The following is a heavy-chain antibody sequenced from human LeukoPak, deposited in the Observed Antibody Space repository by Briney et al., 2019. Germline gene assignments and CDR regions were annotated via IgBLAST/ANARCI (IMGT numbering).Heavy chain of an antibody. CDR3: ARGVSGFWLSFDF. J-gene: IGHJ4*02. CDR2: IYAGGKT. D-gene: IGHD5/OR15-5a*01. CDR1: GGSISTYY. Sequence: PSETLSLTCTVSGGSISTYYWAWIRQAPGKGLEWIGYIYAGGKTRSSPSLESRVSISVDTSKNQFSLKLTSVTAADTVAYYCARGVSGFWLSFDFWGQGALVSVSS. V-gene: IGHV4-4*09.